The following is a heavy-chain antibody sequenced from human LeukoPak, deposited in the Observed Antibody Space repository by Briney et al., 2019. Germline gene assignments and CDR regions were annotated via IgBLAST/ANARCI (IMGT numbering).Heavy chain of an antibody. V-gene: IGHV4-59*01. D-gene: IGHD6-13*01. J-gene: IGHJ5*02. CDR1: GGTIRSYY. Sequence: KPSETLSLTCSVSGGTIRSYYWSWIRQPPGKGLEWIGNIFYSGSTNYNSSLKSRVTISVDTSKNRFSPKLSSVTAADTAVYYCARESSSYFDPWGQGTLVTVSS. CDR3: ARESSSYFDP. CDR2: IFYSGST.